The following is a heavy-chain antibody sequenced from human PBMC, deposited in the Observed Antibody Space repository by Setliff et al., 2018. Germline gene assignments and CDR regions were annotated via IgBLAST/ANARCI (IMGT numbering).Heavy chain of an antibody. D-gene: IGHD3-3*01. CDR2: INTGGGSS. V-gene: IGHV1-46*01. Sequence: ASVKVSCKASGYSFTTYYMHWVRQAPGQGLEWMGTINTGGGSSSYTEKFQGRVTMTRDTSTTTFYLEMNSLTSDDTAVYYCMRLVRFCSRTVCQRTSGDEAWGQGTLVTVSS. CDR3: MRLVRFCSRTVCQRTSGDEA. J-gene: IGHJ5*02. CDR1: GYSFTTYY.